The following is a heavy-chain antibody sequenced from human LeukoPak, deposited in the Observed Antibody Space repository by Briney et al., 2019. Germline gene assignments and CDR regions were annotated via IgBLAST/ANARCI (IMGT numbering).Heavy chain of an antibody. Sequence: GGSLRLSCAASGFTFSSYAMSWVRQAPGKGLEWVSAISGSGGSTYYADSVKGRFTISRDNSKNTLYLQMNSLRAEDTAVYYCARCLGETTVGDYWGQGTLVTVSS. CDR2: ISGSGGST. CDR1: GFTFSSYA. J-gene: IGHJ4*02. D-gene: IGHD1-1*01. CDR3: ARCLGETTVGDY. V-gene: IGHV3-23*01.